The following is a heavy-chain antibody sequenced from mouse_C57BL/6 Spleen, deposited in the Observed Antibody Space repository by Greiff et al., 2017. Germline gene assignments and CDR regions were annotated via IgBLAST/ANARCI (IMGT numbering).Heavy chain of an antibody. J-gene: IGHJ3*01. CDR2: IDPSVSEI. D-gene: IGHD4-1*01. Sequence: QVQLQQPGAELVRPGSSVKLSCKASGYTFTSYWMHWVKQRPIQGLEWIGNIDPSVSEIHYTQKLKDKATLTVDKSSSTAYMQLSSLTSEDSAVYYCARLGLGCAYWGQGTLVTVSA. CDR3: ARLGLGCAY. V-gene: IGHV1-52*01. CDR1: GYTFTSYW.